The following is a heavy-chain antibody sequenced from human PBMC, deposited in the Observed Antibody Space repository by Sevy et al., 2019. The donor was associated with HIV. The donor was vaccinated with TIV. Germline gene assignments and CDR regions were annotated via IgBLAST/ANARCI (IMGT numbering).Heavy chain of an antibody. CDR1: GFTFGGYM. V-gene: IGHV3-23*01. CDR2: VSRNGGTP. D-gene: IGHD3-10*01. Sequence: GGSLRLSCAGSGFTFGGYMMNWVRQAPGRGLEWVARVSRNGGTPEYGDSAKGRFTISRDNSKNTVYLQLKELRAEDTALYYCVKEGRDDFNPYLDFWSQGILVTVSS. CDR3: VKEGRDDFNPYLDF. J-gene: IGHJ4*02.